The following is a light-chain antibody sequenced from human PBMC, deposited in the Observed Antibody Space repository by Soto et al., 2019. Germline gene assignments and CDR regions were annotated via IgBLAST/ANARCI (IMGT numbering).Light chain of an antibody. CDR1: TSNIGAGYD. J-gene: IGLJ1*01. CDR2: GNS. Sequence: QSVLTQPPSVSGAPGQRVTFSCTGSTSNIGAGYDVHWYQQLPGTSPKLLIFGNSNRPSGVPDRFSASRSGSSASLAITGLQAEDEADYYCAAWDDSLNGRVFGTGTKLTVL. CDR3: AAWDDSLNGRV. V-gene: IGLV1-40*01.